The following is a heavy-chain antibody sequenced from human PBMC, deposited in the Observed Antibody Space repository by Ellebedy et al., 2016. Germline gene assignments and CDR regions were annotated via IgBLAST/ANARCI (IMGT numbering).Heavy chain of an antibody. Sequence: GGSLRLSCAASGFSFSPYSMNWVRQAPGKGLQWVSYITGPSSKIYYADSVKGRFTISRDNAQKSVFLQMSSLTTEDTAVYYCARSVEGHFDYWGQGTLVTVSS. V-gene: IGHV3-48*04. CDR3: ARSVEGHFDY. D-gene: IGHD6-19*01. CDR2: ITGPSSKI. CDR1: GFSFSPYS. J-gene: IGHJ4*02.